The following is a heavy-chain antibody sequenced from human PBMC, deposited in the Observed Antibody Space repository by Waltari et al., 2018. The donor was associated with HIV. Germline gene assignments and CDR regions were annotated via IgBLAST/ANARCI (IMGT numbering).Heavy chain of an antibody. CDR1: GFSFSSYW. D-gene: IGHD2-15*01. CDR2: IKQEGSEM. V-gene: IGHV3-7*01. CDR3: ARPGRGTPY. J-gene: IGHJ4*02. Sequence: EVHLVESGGGLVQPGGSLRLSCAASGFSFSSYWMSWVRQAPGKGLEWVANIKQEGSEMNYVDSVKGRFTISRDNAKNSLYLQMNSLRAEDTAVYYCARPGRGTPYWGQGTLVTVSS.